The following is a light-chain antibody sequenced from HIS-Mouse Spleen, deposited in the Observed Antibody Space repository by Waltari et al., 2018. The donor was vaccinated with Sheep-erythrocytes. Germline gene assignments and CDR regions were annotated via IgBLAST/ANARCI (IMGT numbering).Light chain of an antibody. CDR3: QQYYSTLLT. V-gene: IGKV4-1*01. CDR2: WAS. CDR1: QSVLYSSNNKNY. Sequence: DIVMTQSPDSLAVSLGERATIHSKSSQSVLYSSNNKNYLAWYQQKPGQPPKLLIYWASTRESGVPDRFSGSGSGTDFTLTISSLQAEDVAVYYCQQYYSTLLTFGGGTKVEIK. J-gene: IGKJ4*01.